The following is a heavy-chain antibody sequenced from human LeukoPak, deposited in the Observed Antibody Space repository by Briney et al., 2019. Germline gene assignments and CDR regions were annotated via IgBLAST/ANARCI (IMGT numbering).Heavy chain of an antibody. CDR3: AKSNGYGLVDI. CDR1: GDSITSRNW. V-gene: IGHV4-4*02. Sequence: SATLSLTCSVSGDSITSRNWWTWVRQTPEKGLEWIGEIYHTGSTNYNPSLKSRVAIPVDTSKNQFSLKLSSVTAADTAVYYCAKSNGYGLVDIWGQGTMVTVSS. D-gene: IGHD3-10*01. CDR2: IYHTGST. J-gene: IGHJ3*02.